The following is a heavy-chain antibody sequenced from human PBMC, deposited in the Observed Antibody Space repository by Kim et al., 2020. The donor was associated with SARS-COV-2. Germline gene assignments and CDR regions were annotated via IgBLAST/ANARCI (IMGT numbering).Heavy chain of an antibody. CDR2: IRSKAYGGTT. Sequence: GGSLRLSCTASGFTFGDYAMSWFRQAPGKGLEWVGFIRSKAYGGTTEYAASVKGRFTISRDDSKSIAYLQMNSLKTEDTAVYYCTRVYAMIARGWFDPWGQGTLVTVSS. V-gene: IGHV3-49*03. CDR3: TRVYAMIARGWFDP. J-gene: IGHJ5*02. D-gene: IGHD3-22*01. CDR1: GFTFGDYA.